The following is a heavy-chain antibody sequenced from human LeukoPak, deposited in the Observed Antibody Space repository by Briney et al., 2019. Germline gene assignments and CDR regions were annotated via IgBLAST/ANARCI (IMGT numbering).Heavy chain of an antibody. CDR2: IKQDGSDR. J-gene: IGHJ4*02. D-gene: IGHD6-19*01. CDR1: GFTFRNYW. CDR3: VRNLAVAGTCFDS. Sequence: PGGSLRLSCAASGFTFRNYWMSWVHQAPGTGLEWVANIKQDGSDRNYVTSVRGRFTISRDNAEGSLYLQMNSLRAEDTALYYCVRNLAVAGTCFDSWGQGTLVTVSS. V-gene: IGHV3-7*03.